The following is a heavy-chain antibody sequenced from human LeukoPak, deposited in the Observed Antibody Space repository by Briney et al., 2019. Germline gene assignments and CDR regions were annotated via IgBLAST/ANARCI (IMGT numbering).Heavy chain of an antibody. CDR1: GFTFSSYA. J-gene: IGHJ4*02. V-gene: IGHV3-23*01. CDR3: AREGFYGDYGY. Sequence: GGSLRLSCAASGFTFSSYAMSWVRQAPGKGLEWVSAISGSGGSTYYADSVKGRFTISRDNAKNTLYLQMNSLRAEDTAVYYCAREGFYGDYGYWGQGTLVTVSS. D-gene: IGHD4-17*01. CDR2: ISGSGGST.